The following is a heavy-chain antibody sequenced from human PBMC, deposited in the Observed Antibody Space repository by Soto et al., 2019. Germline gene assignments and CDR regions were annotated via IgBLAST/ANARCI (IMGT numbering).Heavy chain of an antibody. D-gene: IGHD2-8*02. V-gene: IGHV3-7*04. CDR3: AREGTAGHYRDY. J-gene: IGHJ4*02. CDR2: IKQEGSEK. Sequence: EVQLVESGGGLVQPGGSLRLSCAASGFTFRSYWMIWVRQAPGKGLEWVANIKQEGSEKYYVESVRGRFTISRDNAKNSLFLQMNSLRVEDTAVYYCAREGTAGHYRDYWGQGTLVTVSS. CDR1: GFTFRSYW.